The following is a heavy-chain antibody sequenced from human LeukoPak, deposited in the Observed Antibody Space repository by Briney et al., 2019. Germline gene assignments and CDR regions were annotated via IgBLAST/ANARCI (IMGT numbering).Heavy chain of an antibody. CDR1: GGSFSGYY. CDR2: INHSGST. Sequence: PSETLSLTCAVYGGSFSGYYWSWIRQPPGKGLEWIGEINHSGSTNYNPSLKSRVTISVDTSKNQFSLKLSSVTAADTAVYYCARGGYDYVWGSYRYPLFGYWGQGTLVTVSS. J-gene: IGHJ4*02. D-gene: IGHD3-16*02. CDR3: ARGGYDYVWGSYRYPLFGY. V-gene: IGHV4-34*01.